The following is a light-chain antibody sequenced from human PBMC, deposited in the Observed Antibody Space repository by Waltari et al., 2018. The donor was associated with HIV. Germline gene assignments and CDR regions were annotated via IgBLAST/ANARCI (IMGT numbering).Light chain of an antibody. J-gene: IGKJ4*01. CDR3: QQYYTTPLT. Sequence: DIVMTQCPDSLAVSLGERATINCKSSESVLFSSNNNNYLAWYQQKPGQSLKQLIYCESTRESWVTDRSSGIGSGTDFTLTISSLRVEDVAVYYCQQYYTTPLTFGGGTKVEIK. V-gene: IGKV4-1*01. CDR1: ESVLFSSNNNNY. CDR2: CES.